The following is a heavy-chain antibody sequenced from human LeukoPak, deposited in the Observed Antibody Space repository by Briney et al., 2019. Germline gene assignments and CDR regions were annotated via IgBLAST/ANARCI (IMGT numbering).Heavy chain of an antibody. J-gene: IGHJ3*02. D-gene: IGHD6-19*01. CDR1: GGSISSYY. V-gene: IGHV4-59*08. CDR3: ARLPWYSSGWDDAFDI. CDR2: IYYSGST. Sequence: PSETLSLTCTVSGGSISSYYWSWIRQPPGKGLEWIGYIYYSGSTNYNPSLKSRVTISVGTSKNQFSLKLSSVTAADTAVYYCARLPWYSSGWDDAFDIWGQGTMVTVSS.